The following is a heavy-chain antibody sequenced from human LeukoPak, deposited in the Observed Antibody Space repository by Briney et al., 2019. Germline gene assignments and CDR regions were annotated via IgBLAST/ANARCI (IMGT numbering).Heavy chain of an antibody. CDR2: ISGSDGGT. D-gene: IGHD6-19*01. Sequence: GGSLRLSCAASGFTFSTYAMSWVRQAPGKGLEWVSAISGSDGGTYYTDSVRGRFAISRDNSKNMLYLQMNSLRAEDTAVYYCAKDLIWLAYYFDHWGQGTLVTVSS. V-gene: IGHV3-23*01. CDR3: AKDLIWLAYYFDH. J-gene: IGHJ4*02. CDR1: GFTFSTYA.